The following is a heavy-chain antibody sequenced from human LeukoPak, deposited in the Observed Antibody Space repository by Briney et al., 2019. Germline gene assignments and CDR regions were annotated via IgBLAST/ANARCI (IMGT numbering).Heavy chain of an antibody. V-gene: IGHV1-46*01. D-gene: IGHD5-18*01. CDR3: ASASTRGYSYAG. CDR1: GYTFTSYY. CDR2: INPSGGST. Sequence: GASVKVSCKASGYTFTSYYMHWVRQAPGQGLEWMGIINPSGGSTSYAQKFQGRVTMTRDTSTSTVYMELSSLRSEDTAVYFWASASTRGYSYAGWGQGTLVTVSS. J-gene: IGHJ4*02.